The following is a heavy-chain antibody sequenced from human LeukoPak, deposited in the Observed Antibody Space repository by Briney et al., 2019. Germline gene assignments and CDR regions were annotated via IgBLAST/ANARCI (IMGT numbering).Heavy chain of an antibody. V-gene: IGHV3-48*01. D-gene: IGHD6-19*01. CDR1: GFTFSSYS. CDR3: AREGWIAVAGSSFDY. Sequence: GSLRLSCAASGFTFSSYSMHWVRQAPGKGLEWVSYITSSGNTIYYADSVKGRFTISRDNAKNSLYLQMNSLRAEDTAMYYCAREGWIAVAGSSFDYWGQGTLVTVSS. J-gene: IGHJ4*02. CDR2: ITSSGNTI.